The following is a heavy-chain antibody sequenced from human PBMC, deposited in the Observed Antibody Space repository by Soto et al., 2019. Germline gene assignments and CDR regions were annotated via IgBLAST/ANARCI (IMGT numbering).Heavy chain of an antibody. CDR1: GYTFTSYG. V-gene: IGHV1-18*01. J-gene: IGHJ4*02. D-gene: IGHD3-16*02. Sequence: QVQLVQSGAEVKKPGASVKVSCKASGYTFTSYGISWVRQATGQGLEWMGWISAYNGNTNYAQKLQGRVTMTTDTSTSTAYMELRSLRSDDTAVYYCARWEYDYVWGSYRSYYFDYWGQGTLVTVSS. CDR3: ARWEYDYVWGSYRSYYFDY. CDR2: ISAYNGNT.